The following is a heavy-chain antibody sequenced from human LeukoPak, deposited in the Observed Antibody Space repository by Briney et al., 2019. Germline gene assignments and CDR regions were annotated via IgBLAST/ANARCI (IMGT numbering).Heavy chain of an antibody. D-gene: IGHD3-3*01. CDR1: GYTLTELS. CDR2: FDPEDGET. Sequence: GASVKVSCKVSGYTLTELSMHWVRQAPGKGLEWMGGFDPEDGETIYAQKFQGRVTMTEDTSTDTAYMELSSLRSEDTAMYYCVYDFWSGYSQAFDIWGQGTLVTVSS. CDR3: VYDFWSGYSQAFDI. V-gene: IGHV1-24*01. J-gene: IGHJ3*02.